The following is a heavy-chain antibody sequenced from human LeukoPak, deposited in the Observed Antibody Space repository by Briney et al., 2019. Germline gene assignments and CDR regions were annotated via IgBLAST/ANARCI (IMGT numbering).Heavy chain of an antibody. CDR1: GFTFSSFS. V-gene: IGHV3-15*01. Sequence: PGGSLRLSCAASGFTFSSFSMNWVRQAPGKGLEWVGRIKSKTDGGTTDYAAPVKGRFTISRDDSKNTLYLQMNSLKTEDTAVYYCTTGKDDFWSGYYRDLGFHWGQGTLVTVSS. J-gene: IGHJ4*02. CDR3: TTGKDDFWSGYYRDLGFH. CDR2: IKSKTDGGTT. D-gene: IGHD3-3*01.